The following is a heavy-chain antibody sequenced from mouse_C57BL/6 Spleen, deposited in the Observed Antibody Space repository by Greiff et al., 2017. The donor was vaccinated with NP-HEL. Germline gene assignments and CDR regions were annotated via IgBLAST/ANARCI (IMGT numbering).Heavy chain of an antibody. CDR3: ARKKVVSSYWYFDI. Sequence: EVQLVESGGDLVKPGGSLKLSCAASGFTFSSYGMSWVRQTPDKRLEWVANISSGGSYTYYPDSVKGRFTISRDNAKNTLYLQMSSLKSEDTAMYYCARKKVVSSYWYFDIWGTGTTVTVSS. J-gene: IGHJ1*03. CDR2: ISSGGSYT. D-gene: IGHD1-1*01. V-gene: IGHV5-6*01. CDR1: GFTFSSYG.